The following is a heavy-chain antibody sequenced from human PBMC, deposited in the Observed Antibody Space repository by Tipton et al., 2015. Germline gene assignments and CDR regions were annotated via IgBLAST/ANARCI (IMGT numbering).Heavy chain of an antibody. CDR3: ARGLSPGRRGLHWFDP. J-gene: IGHJ5*02. V-gene: IGHV1-69*06. D-gene: IGHD2-15*01. CDR1: GGNFSNHI. Sequence: QSGPEVKKPGSSVKVSCKASGGNFSNHIISWVRQAPGQGLEWMGGIIPILGTANYAEKFQGRVTINADKSTSTAYIEMSSLRSEDTAVYYCARGLSPGRRGLHWFDPWGQGILVTVSS. CDR2: IIPILGTA.